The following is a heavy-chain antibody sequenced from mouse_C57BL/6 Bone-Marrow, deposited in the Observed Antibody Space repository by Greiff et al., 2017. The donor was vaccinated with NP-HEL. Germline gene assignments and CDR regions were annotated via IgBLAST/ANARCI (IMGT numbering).Heavy chain of an antibody. Sequence: VKLLESGPELVKPGASVKISCKASGYAFSSSWMNWVKQRPGTGLEWIGRIYPGDGDTNYNGKFKGKATLTADKSSSTAYMQLSSLTSEHSAVYFCAEACADYYGCSPYYFDYWGQGTTLTVSS. V-gene: IGHV1-82*01. CDR2: IYPGDGDT. CDR1: GYAFSSSW. J-gene: IGHJ2*01. CDR3: AEACADYYGCSPYYFDY. D-gene: IGHD1-1*01.